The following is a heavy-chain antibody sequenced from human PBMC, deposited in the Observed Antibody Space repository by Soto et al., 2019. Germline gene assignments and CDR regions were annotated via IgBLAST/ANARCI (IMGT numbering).Heavy chain of an antibody. Sequence: QVQLVQSGAEVKKPGSSVKVSCKASGGTFSSYAISWVRQAPGQGLEWMGGIIPIFGTANYAQKFQGRVTVTADESTSTACMELCSLRSEDTAVYYGARDGDYYQYGMGVWGQGTTVTVSS. CDR3: ARDGDYYQYGMGV. D-gene: IGHD4-17*01. CDR2: IIPIFGTA. CDR1: GGTFSSYA. V-gene: IGHV1-69*12. J-gene: IGHJ6*02.